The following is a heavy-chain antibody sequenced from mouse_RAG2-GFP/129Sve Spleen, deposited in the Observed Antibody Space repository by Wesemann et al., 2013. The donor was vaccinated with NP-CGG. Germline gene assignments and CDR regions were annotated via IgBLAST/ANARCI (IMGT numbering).Heavy chain of an antibody. CDR1: GFSLSTSGMG. CDR2: IYWDDDK. CDR3: ARSELMITMAMDY. D-gene: IGHD2-4*01. V-gene: IGHV8-12*01. J-gene: IGHJ4*01. Sequence: QVTLKESGPGILQPSQTLSLTCSFSGFSLSTSGMGVSWIRQPSGKGLEWLAHIYWDDDKRYNPSLKSRLTISKDTSRNQVFLKITSVDTADTATYYCARSELMITMAMDYWGQGTSVTVSS.